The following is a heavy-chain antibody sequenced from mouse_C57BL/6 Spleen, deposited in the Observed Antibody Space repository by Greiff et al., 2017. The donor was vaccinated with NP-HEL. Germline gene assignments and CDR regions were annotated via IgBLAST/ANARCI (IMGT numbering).Heavy chain of an antibody. CDR1: GYSITSGYY. CDR3: ATLDSSGYVGFAY. J-gene: IGHJ3*01. CDR2: ISYDGSN. D-gene: IGHD3-2*02. V-gene: IGHV3-6*01. Sequence: EVQLQESGPGLVKPSQSLSLTCSVTGYSITSGYYWNWIRQFPGNKLEWMGYISYDGSNNYNPSLKNRISITRDTSKNQFFLKLNSLTTEDTATYYCATLDSSGYVGFAYWGQGTLVTVSA.